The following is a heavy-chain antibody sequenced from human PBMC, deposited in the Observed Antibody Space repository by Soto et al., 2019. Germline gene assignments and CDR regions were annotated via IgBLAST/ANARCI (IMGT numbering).Heavy chain of an antibody. CDR3: ARGLGIAAADDYYYYGMDV. CDR2: IYYSGST. Sequence: SETLSLTCTVSGGSISSYYWSWIRQPPGKGLEWIGNIYYSGSTNYNPSLKSRVTISVDTSKNQFSLKLSSVTAADTAVYYCARGLGIAAADDYYYYGMDVWGQGTTVTVSS. CDR1: GGSISSYY. D-gene: IGHD6-13*01. V-gene: IGHV4-59*01. J-gene: IGHJ6*02.